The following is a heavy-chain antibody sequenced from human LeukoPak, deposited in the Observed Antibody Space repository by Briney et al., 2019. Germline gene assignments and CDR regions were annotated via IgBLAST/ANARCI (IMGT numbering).Heavy chain of an antibody. CDR1: GYTFTSYG. CDR2: ISTYNGNT. D-gene: IGHD5-24*01. V-gene: IGHV1-18*01. CDR3: ARGKIEMGAFDI. Sequence: ASVKVSCKASGYTFTSYGISWVRQAPGQGLEWMGWISTYNGNTNYAQKLQGRVTMPTDTSTSTAYMELRSLRSDDTAVYYCARGKIEMGAFDIWGQGTMVTVSS. J-gene: IGHJ3*02.